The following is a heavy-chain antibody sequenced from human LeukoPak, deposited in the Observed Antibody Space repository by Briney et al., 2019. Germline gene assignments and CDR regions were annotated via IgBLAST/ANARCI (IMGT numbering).Heavy chain of an antibody. D-gene: IGHD5-18*01. Sequence: PGGSLRLSCAASGFTFSSHSMNWVRQAPGKGLEWISYISSSSTIIHYADSAKGRFTISRDDAKNSLYLQMNSLRAEDTAVYYCARGGGRGYSYGLEDYYGMDVWGQGTTVTVSS. J-gene: IGHJ6*02. V-gene: IGHV3-48*01. CDR2: ISSSSTII. CDR3: ARGGGRGYSYGLEDYYGMDV. CDR1: GFTFSSHS.